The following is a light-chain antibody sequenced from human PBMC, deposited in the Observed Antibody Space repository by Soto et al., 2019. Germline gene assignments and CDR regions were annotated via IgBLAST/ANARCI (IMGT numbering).Light chain of an antibody. CDR3: QQYDNFP. J-gene: IGKJ4*01. CDR2: DAS. V-gene: IGKV1-33*01. Sequence: DIQMTQSPSSLSASVGDRVTITCQASQDISNYLNWYQQKPGKAPKLLIYDASNLETGVPSRFSGSGSGTDFTFTISSLQPEDIATYYCQQYDNFPFGGGTKVEIK. CDR1: QDISNY.